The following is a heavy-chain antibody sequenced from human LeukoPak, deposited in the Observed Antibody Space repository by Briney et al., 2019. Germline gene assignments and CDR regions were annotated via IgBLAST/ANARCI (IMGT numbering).Heavy chain of an antibody. CDR3: ARGLGIVGATGPTY. CDR1: GGSISSYY. CDR2: IYYSGST. Sequence: SETLSLTCTVSGGSISSYYWSWIRQPPGKGLEWIGYIYYSGSTNYNPSLKSRVTISVDTSKNQFSLKLSSVTAADTAVYYCARGLGIVGATGPTYWGQGTLVTVSS. J-gene: IGHJ4*02. D-gene: IGHD1-26*01. V-gene: IGHV4-59*12.